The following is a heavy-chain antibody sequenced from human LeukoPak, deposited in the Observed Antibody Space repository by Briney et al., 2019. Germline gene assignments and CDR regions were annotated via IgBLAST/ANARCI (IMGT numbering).Heavy chain of an antibody. J-gene: IGHJ4*02. CDR2: IRSKASGGTT. V-gene: IGHV3-49*04. CDR3: TTDRGGPKY. CDR1: GFTFSSYA. D-gene: IGHD4-23*01. Sequence: GGSLRLSCAASGFTFSSYAMSWVRQAPGKGLEWVGFIRSKASGGTTEFAASVKGRFIISRDGSKSIAYLQMNDLETEDTAVYYCTTDRGGPKYWGQGTLVTVSS.